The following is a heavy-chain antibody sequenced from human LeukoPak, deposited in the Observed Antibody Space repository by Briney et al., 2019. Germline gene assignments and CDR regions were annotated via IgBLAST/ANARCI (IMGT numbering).Heavy chain of an antibody. D-gene: IGHD2-2*01. V-gene: IGHV1-69*01. J-gene: IGHJ6*03. CDR2: IIPIFGTA. Sequence: SVKVSCKASGGTFSSYAISWVRQAPGQGLEWMGGIIPIFGTANYAQKFQGRVTITADESTSTAYMELSSLRSEDTAVYYCAEVDCSSTSCDYYMDVWGKGITVTVSS. CDR1: GGTFSSYA. CDR3: AEVDCSSTSCDYYMDV.